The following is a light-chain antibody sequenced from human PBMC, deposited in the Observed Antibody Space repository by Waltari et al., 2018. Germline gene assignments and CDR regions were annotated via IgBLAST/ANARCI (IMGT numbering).Light chain of an antibody. V-gene: IGKV1-12*01. CDR3: QQANSFPRT. CDR2: AAS. Sequence: DIQLTQSPSSVSASVGDRVTITCRASQGISSWVAWYQQKPGKAPKLLIYAASILHSGVPSRFSGSGSVTDFTLTISSLQPEDFATYYCQQANSFPRTFGQGTKVEIK. CDR1: QGISSW. J-gene: IGKJ1*01.